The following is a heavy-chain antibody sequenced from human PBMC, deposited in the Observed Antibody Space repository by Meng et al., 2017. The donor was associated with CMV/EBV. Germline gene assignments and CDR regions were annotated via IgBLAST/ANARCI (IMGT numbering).Heavy chain of an antibody. V-gene: IGHV4-34*01. D-gene: IGHD3-22*01. Sequence: SETLSLTCAVYGGSSSGYYWSWTRQPPGKGLGWIGEINHSGSTNYNPSLKSRVTISVDTSKNQFSLKLSSVTAADTAVYYCAREGSGYYYPNWFDPWGQGTLVTVSS. J-gene: IGHJ5*02. CDR3: AREGSGYYYPNWFDP. CDR2: INHSGST. CDR1: GGSSSGYY.